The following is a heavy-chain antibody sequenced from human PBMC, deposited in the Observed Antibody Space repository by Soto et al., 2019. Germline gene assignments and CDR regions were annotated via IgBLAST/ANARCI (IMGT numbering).Heavy chain of an antibody. CDR1: GFTFSSYS. J-gene: IGHJ6*02. V-gene: IGHV3-21*01. CDR3: ARDYQLLFYYYGMDV. D-gene: IGHD2-2*01. CDR2: ISSSSSYI. Sequence: GGSLRLSCAASGFTFSSYSMNWVRQAPGKGLEWVSSISSSSSYIYYADSVKGRFTISRDNAKNSLYLQMNSLRAEDTAVYYCARDYQLLFYYYGMDVWGQGTTVTVSS.